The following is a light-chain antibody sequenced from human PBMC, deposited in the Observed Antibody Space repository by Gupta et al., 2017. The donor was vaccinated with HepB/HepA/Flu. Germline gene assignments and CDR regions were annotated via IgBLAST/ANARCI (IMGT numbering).Light chain of an antibody. CDR1: TLGDKY. V-gene: IGLV3-1*01. J-gene: IGLJ2*01. CDR2: QDA. Sequence: SYDLTQPPSVSGLLGQTASITCSGDTLGDKYVCWYHQRPGQSPVLVIYQDAKRPSGIPERFSGSNSGNTATLTISGTQAMDEADYYCQAWDSSNVVFGGGTKLTVL. CDR3: QAWDSSNVV.